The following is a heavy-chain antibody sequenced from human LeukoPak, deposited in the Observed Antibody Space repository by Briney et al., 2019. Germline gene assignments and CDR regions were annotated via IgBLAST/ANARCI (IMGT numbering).Heavy chain of an antibody. D-gene: IGHD4-11*01. CDR3: ARSPSTVTTSWFDP. CDR1: GFTFSSYS. J-gene: IGHJ5*02. Sequence: PGGSLRLSCAASGFTFSSYSMNWVRQAPGKGLEWVPSISSSSSYIYYADSVKGRFTISRDNAKNSLYLQMNSLRAEDTAVHYCARSPSTVTTSWFDPWGQGTLVTVSS. V-gene: IGHV3-21*01. CDR2: ISSSSSYI.